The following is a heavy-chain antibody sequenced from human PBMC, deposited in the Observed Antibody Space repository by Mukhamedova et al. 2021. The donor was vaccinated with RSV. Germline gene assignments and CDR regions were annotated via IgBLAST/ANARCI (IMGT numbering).Heavy chain of an antibody. J-gene: IGHJ4*02. D-gene: IGHD6-6*01. CDR3: ARELKLDY. CDR2: ISSCGSTI. Sequence: GLEWVSYISSCGSTIYYADSVKGRFTISRDNAKNSLYLQMNSLRAEDTAVYYCARELKLDYWGQGTLVTVSS. V-gene: IGHV3-48*03.